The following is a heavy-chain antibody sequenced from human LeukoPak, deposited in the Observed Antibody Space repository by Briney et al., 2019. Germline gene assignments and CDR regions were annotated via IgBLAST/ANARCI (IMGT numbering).Heavy chain of an antibody. CDR2: ISWNSGSI. V-gene: IGHV3-9*01. CDR1: GFTFDDYA. CDR3: AKDKSPYYYDSSGYPDY. Sequence: GGSLRLSCAASGFTFDDYAMHWVRQAPGKGLEWVSGISWNSGSIGYADSVKGRFTISRDNAKNSLYLQMNSLRAEDTALYYCAKDKSPYYYDSSGYPDYWGQGTLVTVSS. J-gene: IGHJ4*02. D-gene: IGHD3-22*01.